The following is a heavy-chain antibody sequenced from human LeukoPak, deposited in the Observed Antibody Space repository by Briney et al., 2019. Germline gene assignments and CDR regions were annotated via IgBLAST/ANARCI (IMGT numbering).Heavy chain of an antibody. CDR3: AKEITGGLYYMDV. D-gene: IGHD3-10*01. CDR1: GSSISSAYY. V-gene: IGHV4-38-2*02. J-gene: IGHJ6*03. CDR2: IYHSGNT. Sequence: SETLSLTCTVSGSSISSAYYWGWIRQPPGKGLEWIANIYHSGNTYYNPPLKSRVTISVDTSKDQFSLKLSSVTAADTAVYYCAKEITGGLYYMDVWGKGTTVTVSS.